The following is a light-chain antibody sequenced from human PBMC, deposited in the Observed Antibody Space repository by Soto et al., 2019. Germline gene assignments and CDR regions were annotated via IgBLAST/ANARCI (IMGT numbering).Light chain of an antibody. CDR3: QQYGSSSWT. CDR1: QSVSSSY. V-gene: IGKV3-20*01. Sequence: VLTQSPGTLSWSPGERATLSCRASQSVSSSYLAWYQQKPGQAPRLLIYGASSRATGIPDRFSGSGSGTDFTLTISRLEPEDFAVYYCQQYGSSSWTFGQGTKV. CDR2: GAS. J-gene: IGKJ1*01.